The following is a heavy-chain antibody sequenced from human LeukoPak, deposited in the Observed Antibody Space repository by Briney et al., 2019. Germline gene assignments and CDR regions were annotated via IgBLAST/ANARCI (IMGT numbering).Heavy chain of an antibody. J-gene: IGHJ4*02. CDR1: GITLSAYG. CDR3: AKDSRRESLYADFDY. CDR2: IRYDGSNK. D-gene: IGHD3-10*01. Sequence: GGSLRLSCAASGITLSAYGTHWVRQAPGKGLEWVAFIRYDGSNKYYADSVKGRFTISRDNSKNTLYLQMNSLRAEDTAVYYCAKDSRRESLYADFDYWGQGTLVTVSS. V-gene: IGHV3-30*02.